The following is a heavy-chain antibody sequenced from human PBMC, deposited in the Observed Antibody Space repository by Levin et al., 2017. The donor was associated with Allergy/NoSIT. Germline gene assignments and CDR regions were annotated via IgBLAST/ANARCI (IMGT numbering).Heavy chain of an antibody. CDR3: AKDGGVATVTTGFDY. CDR2: ISYDGSNK. CDR1: GFTFSSYG. Sequence: GGSLRLSCAASGFTFSSYGMHWVRQAPGKGLEWVAVISYDGSNKYYADSVKGRFTISRDNSKNTLYLQMNSLRAEDTAVYYCAKDGGVATVTTGFDYWGQGTLVTVSS. D-gene: IGHD4-17*01. V-gene: IGHV3-30*18. J-gene: IGHJ4*02.